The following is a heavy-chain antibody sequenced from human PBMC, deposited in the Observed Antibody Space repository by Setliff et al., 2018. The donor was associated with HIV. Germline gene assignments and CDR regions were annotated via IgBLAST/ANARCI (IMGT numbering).Heavy chain of an antibody. J-gene: IGHJ3*02. CDR1: GYTFTGYA. CDR3: ARRGVFDAFDI. D-gene: IGHD6-13*01. Sequence: ASVKVSCKASGYTFTGYAISWVRQAPGQGLEWLGWISAYNGDTNYAQKVQGGVSMTIDTSTSTAYMELRSLRSDDMAVYYCARRGVFDAFDIWGQGTMVTVS. CDR2: ISAYNGDT. V-gene: IGHV1-18*03.